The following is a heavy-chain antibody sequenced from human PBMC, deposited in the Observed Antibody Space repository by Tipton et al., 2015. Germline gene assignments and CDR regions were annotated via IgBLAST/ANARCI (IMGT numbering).Heavy chain of an antibody. Sequence: TLSLTCSVSGGSIRSGDHSWNWVRQPPGKGLEWIGEIHHGGSTNYNPSLKSRVTISVDTSKNQFSLRLSSVTAADTAAYYCARRRTNNSWSYWGQGTLVTVSS. CDR3: ARRRTNNSWSY. CDR1: GGSIRSGDHS. D-gene: IGHD6-13*01. J-gene: IGHJ4*02. CDR2: IHHGGST. V-gene: IGHV4-4*02.